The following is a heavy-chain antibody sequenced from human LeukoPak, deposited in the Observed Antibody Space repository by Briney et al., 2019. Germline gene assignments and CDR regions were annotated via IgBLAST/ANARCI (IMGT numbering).Heavy chain of an antibody. CDR3: AADLEIQLWFGVGYGMDV. J-gene: IGHJ6*02. Sequence: SVKVSCKTSGFTFTSSAMQWVRQARGRRLEWIGWIVVGSGNTKYAQKFQERVAITRDTSTSTAYMELSSLRSEDTAVYYCAADLEIQLWFGVGYGMDVWGQGTTVTVSS. V-gene: IGHV1-58*02. D-gene: IGHD5-18*01. CDR1: GFTFTSSA. CDR2: IVVGSGNT.